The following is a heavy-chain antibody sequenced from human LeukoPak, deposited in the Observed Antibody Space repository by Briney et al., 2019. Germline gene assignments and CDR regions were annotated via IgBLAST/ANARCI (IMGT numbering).Heavy chain of an antibody. CDR1: GFTFSSYW. CDR2: IKQDGSEE. J-gene: IGHJ3*02. CDR3: ARCEGMSTSCFRNAFDI. Sequence: PGGSLRLSCAASGFTFSSYWMSWVRQAPGKGLEWVANIKQDGSEEYYVDSVKGRFTISRDNAKNSLYLQMNSLRAEDTAVYYCARCEGMSTSCFRNAFDIWGQGTMVTVSS. D-gene: IGHD2-2*01. V-gene: IGHV3-7*01.